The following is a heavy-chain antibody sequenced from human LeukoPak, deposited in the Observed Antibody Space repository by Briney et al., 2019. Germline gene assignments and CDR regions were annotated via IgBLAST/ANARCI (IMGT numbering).Heavy chain of an antibody. V-gene: IGHV3-23*01. CDR3: AKGPRNYYDSSGYYSTNPIDY. CDR2: ISGSGGST. D-gene: IGHD3-22*01. Sequence: AGGSLRLSCAASGFPFSSHWLSWFRQSPGKGLEWVSAISGSGGSTYYADSVKGRFTISRDNSKNTLYLQMNSLRAEDTAVYYCAKGPRNYYDSSGYYSTNPIDYWGQGTLVTVSS. J-gene: IGHJ4*02. CDR1: GFPFSSHW.